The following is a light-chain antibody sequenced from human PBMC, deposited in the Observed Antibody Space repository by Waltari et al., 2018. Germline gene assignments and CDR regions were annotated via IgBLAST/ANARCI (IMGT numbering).Light chain of an antibody. Sequence: EIVLTQSPGTLSLSPGERATLSCRASQRVGSSYLAWYQQKPGQAPRLLIYGTSNRATGIPDSFSGSGSGTDFTLTISRLEPEDFAVYYCQQFGSSLWTFGQGTKVEIK. J-gene: IGKJ1*01. V-gene: IGKV3-20*01. CDR2: GTS. CDR3: QQFGSSLWT. CDR1: QRVGSSY.